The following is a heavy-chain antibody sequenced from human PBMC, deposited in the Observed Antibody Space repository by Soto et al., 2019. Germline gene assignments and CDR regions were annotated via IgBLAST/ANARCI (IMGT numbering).Heavy chain of an antibody. CDR2: IFYSGST. CDR1: GGSIRSYY. CDR3: ARHYSAYSSSAWFDP. Sequence: QVQLQESGPGLVKPSETLSLTCTVSGGSIRSYYWTWIRQPPGKGLEWIGYIFYSGSTNYNPSLKSRVTISVDTSKNQFSLKLSSVTAADTAVYYCARHYSAYSSSAWFDPWGQGTPVSVSS. V-gene: IGHV4-59*08. J-gene: IGHJ5*02. D-gene: IGHD6-6*01.